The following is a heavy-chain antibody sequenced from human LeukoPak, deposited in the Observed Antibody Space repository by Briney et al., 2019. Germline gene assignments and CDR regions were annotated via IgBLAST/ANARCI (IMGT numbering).Heavy chain of an antibody. CDR1: GYTFTGCY. CDR2: INPHSGGT. J-gene: IGHJ6*03. Sequence: GASVKVSCKASGYTFTGCYIHWVRQAPGQGLEWMGWINPHSGGTNYAQKFQGGVTMTRDTSITTAYMELSSLRSDDTAVYYCASRGRSSSSWFTEYYYYMDVWGKGTTVTISS. D-gene: IGHD6-13*01. V-gene: IGHV1-2*02. CDR3: ASRGRSSSSWFTEYYYYMDV.